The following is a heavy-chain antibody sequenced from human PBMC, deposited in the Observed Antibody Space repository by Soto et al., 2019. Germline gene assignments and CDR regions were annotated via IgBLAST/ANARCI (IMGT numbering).Heavy chain of an antibody. CDR2: INHSGST. J-gene: IGHJ6*02. V-gene: IGHV4-34*01. CDR1: GWSVSGYY. D-gene: IGHD2-2*01. Sequence: SETLSLTCALYGWSVSGYYWIWIRQHPGKGLEWIGEINHSGSTNYNPSLKSRVTISVDTSKNQFSLKLSSVTAADTAVYYCARGGSTSYYGMDVWGQGTTVTVSS. CDR3: ARGGSTSYYGMDV.